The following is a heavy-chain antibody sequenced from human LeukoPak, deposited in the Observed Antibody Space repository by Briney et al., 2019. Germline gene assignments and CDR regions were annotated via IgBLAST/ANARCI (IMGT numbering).Heavy chain of an antibody. D-gene: IGHD5-18*01. CDR3: ARDAYSYGYALFYY. CDR2: IYSGGST. CDR1: GFTVSSNY. J-gene: IGHJ4*02. V-gene: IGHV3-53*01. Sequence: SGGSLRLSCAASGFTVSSNYMSWVRQAPGKGLEWVSVIYSGGSTYYADSVKGRFTISRDNSKNTLYLQMNSLRAEDTAVYYCARDAYSYGYALFYYWGQGTLVTVSS.